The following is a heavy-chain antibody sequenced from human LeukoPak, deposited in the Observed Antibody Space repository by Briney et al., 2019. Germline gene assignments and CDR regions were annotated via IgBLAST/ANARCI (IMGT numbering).Heavy chain of an antibody. J-gene: IGHJ3*02. Sequence: SSETLSLTCAVYGGSFSGYYWSWIRQPPGKGLEWIGEINHSGSTNYNPSLKSRVTISVDTSKNQFSLKLSSVTAADTAVYYCAGAHCGGDCYSGRAFDIWGQGQWSPSLQ. CDR2: INHSGST. CDR1: GGSFSGYY. V-gene: IGHV4-34*01. D-gene: IGHD2-21*02. CDR3: AGAHCGGDCYSGRAFDI.